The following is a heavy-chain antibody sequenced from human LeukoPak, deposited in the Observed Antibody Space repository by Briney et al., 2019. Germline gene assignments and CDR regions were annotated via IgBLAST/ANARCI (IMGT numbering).Heavy chain of an antibody. J-gene: IGHJ4*02. CDR1: GYSFISFY. CDR3: ARHSQIGTTPFDY. CDR2: INPSGGST. Sequence: ASVKVSCKASGYSFISFYIHWVRQAPGQGLEWMGVINPSGGSTAYAQQFQGRVTMTRDTSTSTVYMELSSLRSEDTAVYYCARHSQIGTTPFDYWGQGTLVTVSS. V-gene: IGHV1-46*01. D-gene: IGHD1-1*01.